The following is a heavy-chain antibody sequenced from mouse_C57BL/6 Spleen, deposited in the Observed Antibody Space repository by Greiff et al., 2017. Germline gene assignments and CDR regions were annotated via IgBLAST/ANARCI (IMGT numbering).Heavy chain of an antibody. CDR2: INPNNGGT. D-gene: IGHD3-2*02. J-gene: IGHJ3*01. Sequence: IQLQQSGPELVKPGASVKMSCKASGYTFTDYNMHWVKQSHGKSLEWIGYINPNNGGTSYNQKFKGKATLTVNKSSSTAYMELRSLTSEDSAVYYCAREGSGYVSFAYWGQGTLVTVSA. CDR1: GYTFTDYN. CDR3: AREGSGYVSFAY. V-gene: IGHV1-22*01.